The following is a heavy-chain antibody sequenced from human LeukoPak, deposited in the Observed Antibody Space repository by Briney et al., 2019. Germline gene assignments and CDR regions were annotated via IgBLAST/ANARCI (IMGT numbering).Heavy chain of an antibody. Sequence: ASVKVSCKASGYTFTSYYMHWVRQATGQGLEWMGWMNPNSGNTGYAQKFQGRVTITRNTSISTAYMELSSLRSEDTAVYYCAREAYSSSRDSDYWGQGTLVTVSS. CDR1: GYTFTSYY. D-gene: IGHD6-13*01. CDR3: AREAYSSSRDSDY. CDR2: MNPNSGNT. J-gene: IGHJ4*02. V-gene: IGHV1-8*03.